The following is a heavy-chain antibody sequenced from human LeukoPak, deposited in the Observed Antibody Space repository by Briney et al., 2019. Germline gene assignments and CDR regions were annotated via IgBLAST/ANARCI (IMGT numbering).Heavy chain of an antibody. V-gene: IGHV3-7*01. CDR3: VREEGY. J-gene: IGHJ4*02. Sequence: PGGSLRLSCAASGFTFSTYWMYWVRQAPGKGLEWVANIKQDGSHKYYVDSVKGRFTISRDNAKNSLYLKMNSLRVEDTAVYYCVREEGYWGQGTLVTVSS. CDR2: IKQDGSHK. CDR1: GFTFSTYW.